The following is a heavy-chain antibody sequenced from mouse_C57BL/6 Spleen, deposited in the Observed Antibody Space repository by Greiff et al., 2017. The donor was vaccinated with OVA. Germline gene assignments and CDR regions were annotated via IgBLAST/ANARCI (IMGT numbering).Heavy chain of an antibody. D-gene: IGHD1-1*01. J-gene: IGHJ3*01. CDR1: GYTFTSYW. CDR3: ARPNYYGSSWFAY. Sequence: VQLQQPGAELVKPGASVKLSCKASGYTFTSYWMQWVKQRPGQGLEWIGEIDPSDSYTNYNQKFKGKATLTVYTSSSTAYMQRSSLTSEDSAVYYCARPNYYGSSWFAYWGQGTLVTVSA. CDR2: IDPSDSYT. V-gene: IGHV1-50*01.